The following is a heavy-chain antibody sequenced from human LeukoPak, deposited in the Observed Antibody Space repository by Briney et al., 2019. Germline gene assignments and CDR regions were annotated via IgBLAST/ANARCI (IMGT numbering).Heavy chain of an antibody. Sequence: GGSLRLSCAASGFTFSSYATHWVRQAPGKGLEWVAVISYDGSNKYYADSVKGRFTISRDNSKNTLYLQMNSLRAEDTAVYYCARDLDDVYFDYWGQGTLVTVSS. CDR3: ARDLDDVYFDY. CDR2: ISYDGSNK. J-gene: IGHJ4*02. V-gene: IGHV3-30-3*01. D-gene: IGHD1-1*01. CDR1: GFTFSSYA.